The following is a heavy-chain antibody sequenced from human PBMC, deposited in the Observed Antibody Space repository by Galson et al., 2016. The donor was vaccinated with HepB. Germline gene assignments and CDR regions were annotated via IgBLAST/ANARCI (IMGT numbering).Heavy chain of an antibody. Sequence: LRLSCAASGFIFSGSTIHWVRQASGKGLELICRIRRKDASDPTIYTQSVNGRFTTSRDDSRNTAYLEMNSLKTEDTALYYGAVMTTVTFFNSWGQGTPATVAS. D-gene: IGHD4-17*01. CDR1: GFIFSGST. CDR3: AVMTTVTFFNS. V-gene: IGHV3-73*01. CDR2: IRRKDASDPT. J-gene: IGHJ4*02.